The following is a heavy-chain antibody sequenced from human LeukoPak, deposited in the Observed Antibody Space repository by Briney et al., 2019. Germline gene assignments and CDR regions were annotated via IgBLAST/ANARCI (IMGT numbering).Heavy chain of an antibody. D-gene: IGHD4-17*01. CDR2: ISAYNGNT. J-gene: IGHJ4*02. V-gene: IGHV1-18*01. CDR3: ATLTTVTTPAVDY. CDR1: GYTFTTYG. Sequence: ASVKVSCKASGYTFTTYGISWVRQAPGQGLEWMGWISAYNGNTNYAQKLQGRVTMTTDTTTSTAYMELKRLRSDDTAVYNCATLTTVTTPAVDYWGQGTLVTVSS.